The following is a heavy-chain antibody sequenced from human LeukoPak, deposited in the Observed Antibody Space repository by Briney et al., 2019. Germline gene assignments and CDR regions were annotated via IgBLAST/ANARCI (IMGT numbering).Heavy chain of an antibody. Sequence: PSETLSLTCAVYGGSFSGYYWSWIRQPPGKGLEWIGEINHSGSTNYNPSLKSRVTISVDTSKNQFSLKLSSVTAADTAVYYCARVYSGSYTMAFDIWGQGTMVTVSS. D-gene: IGHD1-26*01. J-gene: IGHJ3*02. CDR2: INHSGST. CDR3: ARVYSGSYTMAFDI. V-gene: IGHV4-34*01. CDR1: GGSFSGYY.